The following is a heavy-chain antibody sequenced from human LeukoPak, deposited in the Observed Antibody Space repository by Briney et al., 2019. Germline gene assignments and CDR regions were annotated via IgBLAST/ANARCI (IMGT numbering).Heavy chain of an antibody. CDR3: AKGIYDSSGQGY. CDR1: GFTFSSYG. CDR2: IRYDGSNK. Sequence: GGSLRLSCAASGFTFSSYGMHWVRQAPGKGLEWVAFIRYDGSNKYYADSVKGRFTISRDNSKNTLHLQMNSLRAEDTAVYYCAKGIYDSSGQGYWGQGTLVTVSS. V-gene: IGHV3-30*02. D-gene: IGHD3-22*01. J-gene: IGHJ4*02.